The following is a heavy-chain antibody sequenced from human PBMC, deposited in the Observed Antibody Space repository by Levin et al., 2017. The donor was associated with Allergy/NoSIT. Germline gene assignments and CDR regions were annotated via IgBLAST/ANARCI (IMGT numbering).Heavy chain of an antibody. D-gene: IGHD2-2*01. J-gene: IGHJ3*02. Sequence: GGSLRLSCAASGFTSSNYWMHWVRQAPGKGLEWVSRINSDGSSTAYADSVKGRITISRDNAKNTLYLQMDSLRAEDTAVYYCAREPPSAFDIWGQGTMVTVSS. CDR3: AREPPSAFDI. V-gene: IGHV3-74*01. CDR1: GFTSSNYW. CDR2: INSDGSST.